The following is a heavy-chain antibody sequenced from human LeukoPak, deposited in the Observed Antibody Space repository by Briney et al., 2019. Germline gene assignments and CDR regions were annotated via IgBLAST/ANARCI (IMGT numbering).Heavy chain of an antibody. CDR1: GGSFSGYY. Sequence: SETLSLTCAVYGGSFSGYYWSWIRQPPGKGLEWIGEINHSGSTNYNPSLKSRVTISVDTSRNQFSLKLSSVTAADTAVYYCVRNTRRIVVVPAAFDYWGQGTLVTVSS. J-gene: IGHJ4*02. V-gene: IGHV4-34*01. CDR2: INHSGST. CDR3: VRNTRRIVVVPAAFDY. D-gene: IGHD2-2*01.